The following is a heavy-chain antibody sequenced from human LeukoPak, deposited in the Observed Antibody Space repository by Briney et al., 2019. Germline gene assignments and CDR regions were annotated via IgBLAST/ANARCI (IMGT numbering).Heavy chain of an antibody. D-gene: IGHD2-2*01. Sequence: PGGSLRLSCAASGFTVSTTYMSWVRQAPGMGPEWVSIIYSGGSTYYTDSVKGRFTISRDNSKNTLYLQMNSLRADDTAVYYCARSMAYALHDQWGQGTLVTVSS. J-gene: IGHJ4*02. CDR2: IYSGGST. V-gene: IGHV3-53*01. CDR1: GFTVSTTY. CDR3: ARSMAYALHDQ.